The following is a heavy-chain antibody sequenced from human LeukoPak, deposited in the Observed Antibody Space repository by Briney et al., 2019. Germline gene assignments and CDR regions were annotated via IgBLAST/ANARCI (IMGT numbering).Heavy chain of an antibody. D-gene: IGHD6-13*01. V-gene: IGHV4-38-2*02. Sequence: PSETLSLTCTVSGYSISSGYYWGWIRQPPGKGLEWIGSIYHSGSTYYNPSLKSRVTISVDPSKHQFSLQLSSVTAADTAVYYCASPGIAAHGGAFDIWGQGTMVTVSS. J-gene: IGHJ3*02. CDR3: ASPGIAAHGGAFDI. CDR2: IYHSGST. CDR1: GYSISSGYY.